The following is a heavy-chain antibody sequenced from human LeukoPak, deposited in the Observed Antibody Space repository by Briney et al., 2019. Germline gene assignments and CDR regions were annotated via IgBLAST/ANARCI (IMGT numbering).Heavy chain of an antibody. CDR2: INTNSGGT. V-gene: IGHV1-2*02. D-gene: IGHD1-26*01. Sequence: ASVKVSCKASGYTFTGYYMQWVRQAPGQGLEWMGWINTNSGGTNYAQKFQGRVTMTRDTSISTAYMELSRLRSDDTAVYYCARDLERGSYLWEYYFDYWGQGTLVTVSS. CDR3: ARDLERGSYLWEYYFDY. CDR1: GYTFTGYY. J-gene: IGHJ4*02.